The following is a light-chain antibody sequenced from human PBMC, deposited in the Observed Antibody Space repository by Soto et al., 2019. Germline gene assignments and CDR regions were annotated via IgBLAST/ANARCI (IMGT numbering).Light chain of an antibody. CDR2: GAS. V-gene: IGKV3-15*01. CDR1: QSVITN. J-gene: IGKJ1*01. Sequence: EIVMTQSPATLSVSPGEIASLSCRASQSVITNLAWYQQNPGQAPRLLIYGASTRATAIPARFSGSGSGTEFTLTISSLQSEDSAVYYCLQYRSWPWTFGQGTKVDIK. CDR3: LQYRSWPWT.